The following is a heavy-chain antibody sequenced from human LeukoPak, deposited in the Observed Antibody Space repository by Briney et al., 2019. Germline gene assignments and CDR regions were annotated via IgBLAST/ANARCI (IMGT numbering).Heavy chain of an antibody. CDR1: GFTFSSYW. V-gene: IGHV3-7*01. J-gene: IGHJ4*02. CDR3: AAHVNDAGDFAY. CDR2: IKQDGSEK. D-gene: IGHD2-8*01. Sequence: GGSLRLSCAASGFTFSSYWMTWVGQAPEKGREWVAHIKQDGSEKYYVDSVKGGLTISREKAKRSLFLQMNTLRAEDTAVYYCAAHVNDAGDFAYWGQGPLVAVSS.